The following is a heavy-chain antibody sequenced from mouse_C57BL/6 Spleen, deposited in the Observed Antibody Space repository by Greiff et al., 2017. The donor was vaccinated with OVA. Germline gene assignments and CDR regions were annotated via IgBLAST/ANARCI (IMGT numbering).Heavy chain of an antibody. CDR2: IRLKSDNYAT. CDR3: TGDDYDGVYYAMDY. D-gene: IGHD2-4*01. Sequence: EVQVVESGGGLVQPGGSMKLSCVASGFTFSNYWMNWVRQSPEKGLEWVAQIRLKSDNYATHYAESVKGRFTISRDDSKSSVYLQMNNLRAEDTGIYYCTGDDYDGVYYAMDYWGQGTSVTVSS. J-gene: IGHJ4*01. CDR1: GFTFSNYW. V-gene: IGHV6-3*01.